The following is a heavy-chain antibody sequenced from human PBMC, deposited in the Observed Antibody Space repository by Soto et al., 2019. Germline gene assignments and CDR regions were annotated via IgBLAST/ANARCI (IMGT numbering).Heavy chain of an antibody. Sequence: GGSLRLSCAASGFSFNNAWMNWVRQAPGKGLEWVGRIKSKADGGTTDYAAPVKDRFTISRDDSKNTLYLQMNSLKTEDTAVYYCTPAYTTMLGSLRWGQGTLVTGSS. D-gene: IGHD5-18*01. CDR1: GFSFNNAW. CDR3: TPAYTTMLGSLR. V-gene: IGHV3-15*07. J-gene: IGHJ4*02. CDR2: IKSKADGGTT.